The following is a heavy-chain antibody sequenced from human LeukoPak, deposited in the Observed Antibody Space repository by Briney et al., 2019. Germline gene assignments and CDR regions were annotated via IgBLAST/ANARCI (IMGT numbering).Heavy chain of an antibody. CDR3: ARGPLVRGVPGIDY. CDR2: ISAYNGNT. Sequence: ASVKVSCKASGYTFTSYGISWVRQAPGQGLEWMGWISAYNGNTNYAQKLQGRVTMTTDTSTSTAYMELRSLRPDDTAVYYCARGPLVRGVPGIDYWGQGTLVTVSS. V-gene: IGHV1-18*04. CDR1: GYTFTSYG. D-gene: IGHD3-10*01. J-gene: IGHJ4*02.